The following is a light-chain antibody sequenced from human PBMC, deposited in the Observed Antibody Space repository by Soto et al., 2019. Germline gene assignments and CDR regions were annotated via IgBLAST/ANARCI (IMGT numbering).Light chain of an antibody. CDR2: GAS. CDR3: QHYGSSSPIT. Sequence: EIVLTQSPGTLSLSPGERATLSCRASQSVSSNNLAWYQQRPGQAPRVVIYGASTRATGIPERFSGSGSGTDFTLTISRLEPEDFALYYCQHYGSSSPITFGQGTRLEIK. J-gene: IGKJ5*01. V-gene: IGKV3-20*01. CDR1: QSVSSNN.